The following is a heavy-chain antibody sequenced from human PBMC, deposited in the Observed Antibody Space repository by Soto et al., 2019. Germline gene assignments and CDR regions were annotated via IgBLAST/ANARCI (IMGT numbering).Heavy chain of an antibody. V-gene: IGHV4-34*01. J-gene: IGHJ4*02. D-gene: IGHD2-15*01. CDR2: INHSGST. CDR3: ARAGYCSGGSCYSYFDY. Sequence: PSETLSLTCAVYCGSFSGYYWTWIRQPPGTGLEWIGEINHSGSTNYNPSLKSRVTISVDRSKNQFSLKLSSVTAADTAVYYCARAGYCSGGSCYSYFDYWGQGTLVTVS. CDR1: CGSFSGYY.